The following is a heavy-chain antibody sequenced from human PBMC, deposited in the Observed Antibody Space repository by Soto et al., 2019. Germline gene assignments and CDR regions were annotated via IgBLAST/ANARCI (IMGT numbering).Heavy chain of an antibody. CDR2: MTYDGRND. CDR3: ARDWAFRPARNIFDA. CDR1: GFTFSNYG. J-gene: IGHJ4*02. Sequence: GGSLRLSCAASGFTFSNYGMHWVRQAPGKGLEWVAIMTYDGRNDYFADSVKGRFTISRDNSKNTVYLQMNSLRVEDTAVYYCARDWAFRPARNIFDAWGQGTLVTVSS. V-gene: IGHV3-30*03. D-gene: IGHD2-2*01.